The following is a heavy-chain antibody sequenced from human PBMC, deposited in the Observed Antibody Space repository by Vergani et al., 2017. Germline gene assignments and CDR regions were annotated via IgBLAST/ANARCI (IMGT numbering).Heavy chain of an antibody. CDR2: IKSKTDGGTT. CDR1: GFTFSNAW. V-gene: IGHV3-15*01. D-gene: IGHD1-26*01. Sequence: EVQLVESGGGLVKPGGSLRLSYAASGFTFSNAWMSWVRQAPGKGLEWVGRIKSKTDGGTTDYAAPVKGRFTISRDESKNTLYLQMNSLKTEDTAVYYCTTALKGATRADYWGQGTLVTVSS. CDR3: TTALKGATRADY. J-gene: IGHJ4*02.